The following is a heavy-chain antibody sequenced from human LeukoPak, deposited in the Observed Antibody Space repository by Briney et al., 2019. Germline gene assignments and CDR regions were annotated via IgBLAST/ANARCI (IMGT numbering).Heavy chain of an antibody. D-gene: IGHD3-10*01. Sequence: PGGSLRLSCAASGFTFSDYYMSWIRQAPGKGLEWVSYISSSGSTIYYADSVKGRFTISRDNAKNSLYLQMNSLRAEDTAVYYCAKNLITMVRGVIGYWGQGTLVTVSS. V-gene: IGHV3-11*04. CDR2: ISSSGSTI. CDR3: AKNLITMVRGVIGY. CDR1: GFTFSDYY. J-gene: IGHJ4*02.